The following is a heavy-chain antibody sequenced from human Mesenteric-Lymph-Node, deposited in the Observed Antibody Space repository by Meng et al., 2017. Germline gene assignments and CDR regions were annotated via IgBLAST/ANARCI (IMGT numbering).Heavy chain of an antibody. CDR2: IYYTGST. CDR1: GGSINSGDYY. CDR3: ARRRGGSGRDC. V-gene: IGHV4-30-4*01. J-gene: IGHJ4*02. D-gene: IGHD3-10*01. Sequence: LQVSGPGLVKPSQTLSLTCTVSGGSINSGDYYWSWIRQPPGKGLEWIGYIYYTGSTSYNPSLQSRVTMFVDTSKNQFSLMLTSVTATDTAVYYCARRRGGSGRDCWGQGTLVTVSS.